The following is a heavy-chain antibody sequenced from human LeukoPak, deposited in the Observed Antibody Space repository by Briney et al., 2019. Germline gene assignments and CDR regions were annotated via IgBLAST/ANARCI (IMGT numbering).Heavy chain of an antibody. CDR1: GGSIGSGSYY. J-gene: IGHJ4*02. V-gene: IGHV4-61*02. CDR2: IYTSGST. D-gene: IGHD5-18*01. CDR3: ARHTGYSYGPYFDY. Sequence: PSQTLSLTCTVSGGSIGSGSYYWSWIRQSAGKGLEWIGRIYTSGSTNYNPSLKSRVTISVDTSKNQFSLKLSSVTAADTAVYYCARHTGYSYGPYFDYWGQGTLVTVSS.